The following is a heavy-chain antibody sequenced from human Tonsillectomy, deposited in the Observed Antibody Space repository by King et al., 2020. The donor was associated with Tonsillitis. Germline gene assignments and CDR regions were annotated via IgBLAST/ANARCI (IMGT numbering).Heavy chain of an antibody. CDR3: ARHYYDSSRDDY. CDR1: GGSIRTSSYY. Sequence: LQLQESGPGLVKPSETLSLTCTVSGGSIRTSSYYWGWIRQPPGKGLEWIGSMFYSGSAYYNPSLKSRVTISVDTSQNQFSLKLSSVTAADTAVYYCARHYYDSSRDDYWGQGTLVTVSS. D-gene: IGHD3-22*01. J-gene: IGHJ4*02. CDR2: MFYSGSA. V-gene: IGHV4-39*01.